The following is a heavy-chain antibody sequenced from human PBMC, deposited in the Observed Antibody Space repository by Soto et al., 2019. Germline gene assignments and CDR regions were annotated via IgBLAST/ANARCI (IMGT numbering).Heavy chain of an antibody. CDR2: INHSGST. V-gene: IGHV4-34*01. CDR1: GGSFSGYY. CDR3: AGAKYYYDSSGYYYYYYYGMDV. D-gene: IGHD3-22*01. J-gene: IGHJ6*02. Sequence: SETLSLTCAVYGGSFSGYYWSWIRQPPGKGLEWIGEINHSGSTNYNPSLKSRVTISVDTSKNQFSLKLSSVTAADTAVYYCAGAKYYYDSSGYYYYYYYGMDVWGQGTTVTVSS.